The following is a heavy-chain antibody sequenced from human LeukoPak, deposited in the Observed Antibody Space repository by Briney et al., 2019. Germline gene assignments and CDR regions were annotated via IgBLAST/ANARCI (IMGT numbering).Heavy chain of an antibody. J-gene: IGHJ4*02. CDR2: INEDGSEK. CDR3: AREGR. CDR1: GFTFSRYW. Sequence: PGGSLRLSRAGSGFTFSRYWMSWVRQAPGKGLEWVANINEDGSEKYHVDSVEGRFTISRDNAKNSLSLQMNSLRAEDTAVYYCAREGRWGQGTLVTVSS. V-gene: IGHV3-7*01.